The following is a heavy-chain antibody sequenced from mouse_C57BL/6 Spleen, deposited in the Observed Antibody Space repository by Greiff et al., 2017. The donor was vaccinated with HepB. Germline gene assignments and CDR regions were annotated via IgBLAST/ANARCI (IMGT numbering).Heavy chain of an antibody. D-gene: IGHD6-5*01. Sequence: EVQLVESGGGLVQPGGSLKLSCAASGFTFSDYGMAWVRQAPRKGPEWVAFISNLAYSIYYADTVTGRFTISRENAKNTLYLEMSSLRSEDTAMYYCARHGLYGYAMDYWGQGTSVTVSS. CDR3: ARHGLYGYAMDY. V-gene: IGHV5-15*01. CDR2: ISNLAYSI. J-gene: IGHJ4*01. CDR1: GFTFSDYG.